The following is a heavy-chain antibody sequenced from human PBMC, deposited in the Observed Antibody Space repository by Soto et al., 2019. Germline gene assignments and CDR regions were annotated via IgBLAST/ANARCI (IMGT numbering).Heavy chain of an antibody. Sequence: QVQLVQSGAEVKKPGASVKVSCKASGDTFTDYYIHWVRQAPGQGLEWMGTVNPSGGHTTYAQHFLGRMTRTRDTYTSTLYMELTSLTSEDTATYYCARGGHVVVVTAALDYWGQGTLVTVSS. CDR2: VNPSGGHT. V-gene: IGHV1-46*01. D-gene: IGHD2-21*02. J-gene: IGHJ4*02. CDR1: GDTFTDYY. CDR3: ARGGHVVVVTAALDY.